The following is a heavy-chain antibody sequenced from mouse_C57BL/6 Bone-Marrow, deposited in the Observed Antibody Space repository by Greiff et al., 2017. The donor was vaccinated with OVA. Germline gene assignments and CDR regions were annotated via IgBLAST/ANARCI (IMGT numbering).Heavy chain of an antibody. V-gene: IGHV5-17*01. J-gene: IGHJ4*01. CDR3: ARPEDYDAMDY. CDR1: GFTFSDYG. Sequence: VQLKESGGGLVKPGGSLKLSCAASGFTFSDYGMHWVRQAPEKGLEWVAYISSGSSTIYYADTVKGRFTISRDNAKNTLFLQMTSLRSEDTAMYYCARPEDYDAMDYWGQGTSVTVSS. CDR2: ISSGSSTI.